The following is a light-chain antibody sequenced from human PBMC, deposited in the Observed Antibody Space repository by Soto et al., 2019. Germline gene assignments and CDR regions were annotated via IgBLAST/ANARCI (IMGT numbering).Light chain of an antibody. CDR1: QSLVYSDGNTY. CDR3: MQATHWPPLT. V-gene: IGKV2-30*01. CDR2: KVS. Sequence: VGMTQSPLSLPGTLGQPASISCRSSQSLVYSDGNTYLNWFLRSPGQSPRRLIYKVSNRDSGVPARFSGSGSATDFTLKISRVEAEDVGVSYCMQATHWPPLTFCGGTKVE. J-gene: IGKJ4*01.